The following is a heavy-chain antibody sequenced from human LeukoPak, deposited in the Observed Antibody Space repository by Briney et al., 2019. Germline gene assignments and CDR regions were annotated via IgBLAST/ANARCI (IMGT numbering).Heavy chain of an antibody. V-gene: IGHV3-66*02. Sequence: GGSLRLSCAASGFTVSSYYMSWVRQAPGKGLECVSVIYSGGSTYYADSVKGRFTISRDNSKNTLYLQMNSLRAENTAVYYCAGEQLLPDYYYYGMDVWGQGTTVTVSS. D-gene: IGHD6-6*01. CDR3: AGEQLLPDYYYYGMDV. CDR1: GFTVSSYY. CDR2: IYSGGST. J-gene: IGHJ6*02.